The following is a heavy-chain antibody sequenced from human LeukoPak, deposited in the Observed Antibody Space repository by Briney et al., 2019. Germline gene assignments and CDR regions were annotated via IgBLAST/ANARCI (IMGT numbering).Heavy chain of an antibody. J-gene: IGHJ4*02. CDR3: ARSPIYYKTYYFDY. CDR1: GGSISSGSYY. CDR2: IYTSGST. Sequence: SETLSLTCTVSGGSISSGSYYWSWIRQPAGKGLEWIGRIYTSGSTNYNPSLKSRVTISVDTSKNQFSLKLSSVTAADTAVYYCARSPIYYKTYYFDYWGQGTLVTVSS. V-gene: IGHV4-61*02. D-gene: IGHD1-26*01.